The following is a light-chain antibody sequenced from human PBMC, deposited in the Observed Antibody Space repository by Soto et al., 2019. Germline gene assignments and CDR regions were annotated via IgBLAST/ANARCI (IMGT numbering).Light chain of an antibody. J-gene: IGKJ5*01. CDR3: QQRQYWPPIT. CDR2: GAS. Sequence: EIVLTQSPGTLSLSPGERATLSCRASQSVSNNYLAWYQQKPGQAPTLLIFGASTRAAGIPARFSGSGSGTDFTLTISSLEPEDFAIYYCQQRQYWPPITFGQGTRLEIK. CDR1: QSVSNNY. V-gene: IGKV3-11*01.